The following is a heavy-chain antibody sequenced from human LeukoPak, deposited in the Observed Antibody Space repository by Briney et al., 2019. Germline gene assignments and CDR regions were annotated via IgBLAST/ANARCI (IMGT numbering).Heavy chain of an antibody. Sequence: SETLSLTCTVSGGSISPYYWYWIRQPPGKGLEWIGDIYHSGATNHNPSLKSRVTISVDRSKNQFSLKLSSVTAADTAVDYCARSEYQLPLDYWGQGTLVTVSS. V-gene: IGHV4-59*01. J-gene: IGHJ4*02. D-gene: IGHD2-2*01. CDR3: ARSEYQLPLDY. CDR2: IYHSGAT. CDR1: GGSISPYY.